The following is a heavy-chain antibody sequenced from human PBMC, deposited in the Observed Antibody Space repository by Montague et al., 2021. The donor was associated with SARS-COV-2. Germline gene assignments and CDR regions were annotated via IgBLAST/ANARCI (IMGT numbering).Heavy chain of an antibody. CDR2: VSSSGSTI. CDR3: ARDPLYYVHAFDI. J-gene: IGHJ3*02. CDR1: GFTFSGYE. Sequence: SLRLSYAASGFTFSGYEINWVRQAPGEGLEWVSSVSSSGSTIYYADSVKGRFTISRDNAKNTLYLQMNSLRAEDTAVYYCARDPLYYVHAFDIWGQGTMVTVSS. V-gene: IGHV3-48*03. D-gene: IGHD3-10*02.